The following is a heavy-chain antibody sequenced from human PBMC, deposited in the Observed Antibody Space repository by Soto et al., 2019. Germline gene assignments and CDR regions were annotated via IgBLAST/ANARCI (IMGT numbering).Heavy chain of an antibody. CDR1: GFIVSGNY. Sequence: LRLSCAASGFIVSGNYMSWVRQAPGKVLEWFSVIYSDGSTYYADSVKGRFTISRDNSKNTLYLQMNSLRAEDTAVYYCARDCSSTSCYTPHYGMDVWGQGTTVTVSS. CDR3: ARDCSSTSCYTPHYGMDV. D-gene: IGHD2-2*02. CDR2: IYSDGST. V-gene: IGHV3-53*01. J-gene: IGHJ6*02.